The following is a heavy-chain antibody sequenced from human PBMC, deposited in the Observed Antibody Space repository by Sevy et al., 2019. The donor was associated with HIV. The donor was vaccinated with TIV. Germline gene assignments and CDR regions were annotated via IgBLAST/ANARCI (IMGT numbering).Heavy chain of an antibody. J-gene: IGHJ4*02. CDR2: IKSDGSDK. CDR3: AQETVGRFDS. Sequence: GGFLRLSCAASGFTFSAYWMYWVRQAPGKGLEWVANIKSDGSDKHYVDSVEARFTISRDNAKNSLYLQMNSLRVEGTAVYYCAQETVGRFDSWGQGTLVTVSS. D-gene: IGHD3-16*01. V-gene: IGHV3-7*01. CDR1: GFTFSAYW.